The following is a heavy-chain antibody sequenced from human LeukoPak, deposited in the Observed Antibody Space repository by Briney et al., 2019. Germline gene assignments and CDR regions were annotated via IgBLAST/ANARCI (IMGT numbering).Heavy chain of an antibody. CDR3: AIPYYYYSLIDP. CDR2: MYYSGST. J-gene: IGHJ5*02. D-gene: IGHD3-22*01. Sequence: TSQALSLTCTVSGGSISSGDYYWSWIRQPPGKGLEWIAYMYYSGSTYYNPSLKSRVTMSADTSKNQLSLKLSSVTAANPAVDYCAIPYYYYSLIDPWGQGILVPLSS. CDR1: GGSISSGDYY. V-gene: IGHV4-30-4*01.